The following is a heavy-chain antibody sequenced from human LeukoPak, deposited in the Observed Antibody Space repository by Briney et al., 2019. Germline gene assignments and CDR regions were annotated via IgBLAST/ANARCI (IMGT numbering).Heavy chain of an antibody. Sequence: ASVKVSCKASGGTFSSYAISWVRQAPGQGLEWMGGFDPEDGETIYAQKFQGRVTMTEDTSTDTAYMELSSLRSEDSAVYYCASASSSWYWFDPWGQGTLVTVSS. V-gene: IGHV1-24*01. J-gene: IGHJ5*02. CDR3: ASASSSWYWFDP. CDR1: GGTFSSYA. D-gene: IGHD6-13*01. CDR2: FDPEDGET.